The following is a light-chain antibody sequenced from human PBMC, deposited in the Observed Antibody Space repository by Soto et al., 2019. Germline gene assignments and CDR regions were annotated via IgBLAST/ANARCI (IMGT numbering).Light chain of an antibody. CDR2: AAS. J-gene: IGKJ5*01. CDR3: QQSYTTLIT. V-gene: IGKV1-39*01. Sequence: DIQMTQSPSSLSASVGDRVTITCRASQSITSYLNWYQQKPGKAPNLLIFAASSLQSGVPLRFNGSGSGTDCTLTISSLQPEDSATYYCQQSYTTLITFGQGTRLEIK. CDR1: QSITSY.